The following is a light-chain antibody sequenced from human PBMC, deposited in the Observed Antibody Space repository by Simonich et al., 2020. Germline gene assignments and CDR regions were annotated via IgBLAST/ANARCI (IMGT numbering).Light chain of an antibody. Sequence: QSVLTQPPSVSGARGQRVTISCTGSSSNIAAGYDVPWYQQLPGTAPNLLIYDNRNRPTVGPDRLSASKSGNTAALTISELQAEEEADYYCCSYAGSYNLVFGGGTKLTVL. V-gene: IGLV1-40*01. CDR3: CSYAGSYNLV. J-gene: IGLJ2*01. CDR1: SSNIAAGYD. CDR2: DNR.